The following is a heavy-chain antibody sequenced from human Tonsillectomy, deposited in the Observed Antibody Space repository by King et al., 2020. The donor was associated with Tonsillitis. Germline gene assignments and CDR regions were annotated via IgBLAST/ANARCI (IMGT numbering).Heavy chain of an antibody. CDR1: GFTFCSYS. V-gene: IGHV3-48*01. CDR3: ARAEWSDYYYYGMDV. D-gene: IGHD1-26*01. Sequence: VQLVESGGGLVQPGGSLRFSVPASGFTFCSYSMNGVRQAPGKGLEWVSYINSISGTIYYADSVKGGFTISRDKAKNSLYLQMNSLRAEDTAVYYCARAEWSDYYYYGMDVWGQGTTVTVSS. CDR2: INSISGTI. J-gene: IGHJ6*02.